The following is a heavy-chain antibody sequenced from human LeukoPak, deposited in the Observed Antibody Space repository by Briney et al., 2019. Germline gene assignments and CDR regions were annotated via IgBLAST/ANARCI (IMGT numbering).Heavy chain of an antibody. J-gene: IGHJ4*02. CDR3: ARSGIAVAGQFDY. V-gene: IGHV4-39*07. CDR2: IYYSGST. Sequence: PSETLSLTCTVSGGSISSSSSYWGWVRQPPGKGLEWIGSIYYSGSTYYNPSLKSRVTISVDTSKNQFSLKLSSVTAADTAVYYCARSGIAVAGQFDYWGQGTLVTVSS. D-gene: IGHD6-19*01. CDR1: GGSISSSSSY.